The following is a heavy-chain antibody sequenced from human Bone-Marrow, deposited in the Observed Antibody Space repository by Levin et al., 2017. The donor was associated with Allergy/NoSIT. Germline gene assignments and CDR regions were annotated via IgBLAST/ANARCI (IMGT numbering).Heavy chain of an antibody. CDR1: GDTFTEF. D-gene: IGHD1-26*01. Sequence: ASVKVSCKASGDTFTEFVHWLRQAPGQGLEWMGRVNPNNHGTVYGSQFQGRVTMTRDTSISTAYMELSSLTSDDTAIYYCAYGIVAPAFDSWGQGTQVTVSS. CDR3: AYGIVAPAFDS. CDR2: VNPNNHGT. V-gene: IGHV1-2*06. J-gene: IGHJ4*02.